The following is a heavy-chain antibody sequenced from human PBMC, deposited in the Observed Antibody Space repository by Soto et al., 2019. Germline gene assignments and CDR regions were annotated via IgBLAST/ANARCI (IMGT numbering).Heavy chain of an antibody. CDR2: IKQDGSEK. J-gene: IGHJ4*02. CDR3: ARDRYYDFWSGYSNYYFDY. V-gene: IGHV3-7*01. CDR1: GFTFSSYW. Sequence: EVQLVESGGGLVQPGGSVRLSCAASGFTFSSYWMTWVRQAPGKGLEWVADIKQDGSEKYYVDSVKGRFTISRDNAKNSLYLQMNSLRAEDTAVYYCARDRYYDFWSGYSNYYFDYWGQGTLVTVSS. D-gene: IGHD3-3*01.